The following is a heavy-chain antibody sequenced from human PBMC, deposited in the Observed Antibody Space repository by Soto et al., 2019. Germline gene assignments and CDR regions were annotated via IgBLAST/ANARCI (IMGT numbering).Heavy chain of an antibody. J-gene: IGHJ4*02. Sequence: EVQLVESGGGLVQPGGSLRLSCAASRFTFSIHEMNWVRQAPGKGLEWVSYISSIGVATYYADSVKGRFTISRDNAKNSLYLQMNSLRAEDTAVYYCAREGRVGGIDYWGQGTPVTVSS. V-gene: IGHV3-48*03. CDR2: ISSIGVAT. CDR3: AREGRVGGIDY. D-gene: IGHD6-19*01. CDR1: RFTFSIHE.